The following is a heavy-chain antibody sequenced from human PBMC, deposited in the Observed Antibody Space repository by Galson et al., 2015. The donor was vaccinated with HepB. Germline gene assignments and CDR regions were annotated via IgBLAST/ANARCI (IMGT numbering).Heavy chain of an antibody. J-gene: IGHJ4*02. CDR3: ARHDYGDYGGFDY. Sequence: SLRLSCAASGFTFSSYWMSWVRQAPGKGLEWVANIKQDGSEKYYVDSVKGRFTISRDNAKNSLYLQMNSLRAEDTAVYYCARHDYGDYGGFDYWGQGTLVTVSS. D-gene: IGHD4-17*01. V-gene: IGHV3-7*03. CDR2: IKQDGSEK. CDR1: GFTFSSYW.